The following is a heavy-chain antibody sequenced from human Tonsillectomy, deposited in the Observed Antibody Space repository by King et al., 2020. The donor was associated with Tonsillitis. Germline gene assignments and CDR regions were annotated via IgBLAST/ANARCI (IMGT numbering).Heavy chain of an antibody. Sequence: VQLVESGGGLVQPGRSLRLSCAASVFTLQDNVIHWFRQIPGKVLGWVSGISWNSGTIVYADSVKGRFTISRDNAKNSGYLQMDSLRSEDTALYYCGKDVRPGGLDYWGQGTLVTVSS. D-gene: IGHD2-15*01. J-gene: IGHJ4*02. V-gene: IGHV3-9*01. CDR1: VFTLQDNV. CDR2: ISWNSGTI. CDR3: GKDVRPGGLDY.